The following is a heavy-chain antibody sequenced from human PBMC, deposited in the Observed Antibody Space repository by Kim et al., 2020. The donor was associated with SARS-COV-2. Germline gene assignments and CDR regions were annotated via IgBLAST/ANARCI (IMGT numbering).Heavy chain of an antibody. CDR3: ARAVYSSSWYSRWFDP. D-gene: IGHD6-13*01. J-gene: IGHJ5*02. CDR2: INHKSGGT. V-gene: IGHV1-2*06. Sequence: ASVKVSCKASGYSFTGYYMHWVRQAPGQGLEWMGRINHKSGGTNYAQKFQGRVTMTRDTSISTAYMELSRLRSDDTAVYYCARAVYSSSWYSRWFDPWGQGTLVTVSS. CDR1: GYSFTGYY.